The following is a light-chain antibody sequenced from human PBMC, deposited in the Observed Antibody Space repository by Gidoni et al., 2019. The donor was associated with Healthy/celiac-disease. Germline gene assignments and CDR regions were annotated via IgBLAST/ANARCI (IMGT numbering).Light chain of an antibody. CDR2: DAS. CDR3: QQRSNWPPAIT. J-gene: IGKJ5*01. V-gene: IGKV3-11*01. Sequence: EIVLTQSPATLSLSPGERATLSCRASQSVSSYLAWYQQKPGQPPRLLIYDASNRATGIPARFSGSGSGTDFTLTSSSLEPEDFAVYYCQQRSNWPPAITFXXXTRLEIK. CDR1: QSVSSY.